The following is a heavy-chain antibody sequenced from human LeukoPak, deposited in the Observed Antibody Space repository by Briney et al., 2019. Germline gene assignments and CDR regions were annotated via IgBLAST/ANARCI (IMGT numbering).Heavy chain of an antibody. CDR3: ARDRIAVAVMTLYYYYGMDV. CDR2: IWYDGSNK. J-gene: IGHJ6*02. D-gene: IGHD6-19*01. V-gene: IGHV3-33*08. Sequence: PGGSLRLSCAASGFTFSSYAMHWVRQAPGKGLEWVAVIWYDGSNKYYADSVKGRFTISRDNSKNTLYLQMNSLRAEDTAVYYCARDRIAVAVMTLYYYYGMDVWGQGTTATVSS. CDR1: GFTFSSYA.